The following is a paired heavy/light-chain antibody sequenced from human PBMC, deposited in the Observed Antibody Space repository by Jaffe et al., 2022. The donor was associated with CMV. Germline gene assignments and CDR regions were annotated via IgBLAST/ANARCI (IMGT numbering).Heavy chain of an antibody. CDR3: ARESSPYGDYSVYYYYYMDV. D-gene: IGHD4-17*01. Sequence: EVQLVESGGGLVQPGGSLRLSCAASGFTFSSYEMNWVRQAPGKGLEWVSYISSSGSTIYYADSVKGRFTISRDNAKNSLYLQMNSLRAEDTAVYYCARESSPYGDYSVYYYYYMDVWGKGTTVTVSS. CDR1: GFTFSSYE. CDR2: ISSSGSTI. V-gene: IGHV3-48*03. J-gene: IGHJ6*03.
Light chain of an antibody. CDR1: NIGSKN. J-gene: IGLJ2*01. Sequence: SYELTQPLSVSVALGQTARITCGGNNIGSKNVHWYQQKPGQAPVLVIYRDSNRPSGIPERFSGSNSGNTATLTISRAQAGDEADYYCQVWDSSTANVVFGGGTKLTVL. CDR2: RDS. V-gene: IGLV3-9*01. CDR3: QVWDSSTANVV.